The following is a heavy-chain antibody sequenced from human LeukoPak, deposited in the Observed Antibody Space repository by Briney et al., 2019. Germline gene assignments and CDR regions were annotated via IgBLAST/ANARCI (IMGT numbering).Heavy chain of an antibody. CDR2: IYYSGTT. V-gene: IGHV4-59*01. J-gene: IGHJ4*02. CDR3: ARGVYIAAAKYGY. Sequence: SETLSLTCTVSGGSISSYYWSWIRQPPGKGLEWIGYIYYSGTTNYSPSLKSRVTISVDTSKNQFSLKLSSVTAADTAVYYCARGVYIAAAKYGYWGQEPLVTVSS. CDR1: GGSISSYY. D-gene: IGHD6-13*01.